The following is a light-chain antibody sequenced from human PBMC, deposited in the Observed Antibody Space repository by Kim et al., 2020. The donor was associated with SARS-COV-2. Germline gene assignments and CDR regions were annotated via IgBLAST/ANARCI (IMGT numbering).Light chain of an antibody. CDR3: QQFKPKSWT. CDR2: RTS. V-gene: IGKV1-5*03. Sequence: DIQLTQSPSSLSASVGDTVTITCRASQSINNWLAWYQHKPGKAPTLLIYRTSNLENGVPSRFSGGGSGTEFTLTISSLQPDDFATYYCQQFKPKSWTFGQGTKLEI. CDR1: QSINNW. J-gene: IGKJ2*01.